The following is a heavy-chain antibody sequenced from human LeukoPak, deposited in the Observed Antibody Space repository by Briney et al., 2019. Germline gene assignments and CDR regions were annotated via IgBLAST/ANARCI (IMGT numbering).Heavy chain of an antibody. Sequence: ASVKVSCKASGYTFTSYGISWVRQAPGQGLEWMGWISAYNGNTNYAQKLQGRVTMTTDTSTSTAYMELRSLRSDDTAVYYCARDTPNYDSSGCRSDAFDIWGQGTMVTVSS. V-gene: IGHV1-18*01. J-gene: IGHJ3*02. D-gene: IGHD3-22*01. CDR1: GYTFTSYG. CDR3: ARDTPNYDSSGCRSDAFDI. CDR2: ISAYNGNT.